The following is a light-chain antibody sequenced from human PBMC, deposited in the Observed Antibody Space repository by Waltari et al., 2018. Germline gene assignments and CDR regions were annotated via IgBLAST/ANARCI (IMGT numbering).Light chain of an antibody. CDR3: NSYTTTTTFIYV. Sequence: QSALTQPASVSGSPGQSITISCTGSSSDIGASDHVAWYQHHPGKAPKLLIGDVSKRASGISDRFSGSKSGNAASLTISGLQAEDEADYYCNSYTTTTTFIYVFGTGTKVTVL. CDR1: SSDIGASDH. J-gene: IGLJ1*01. V-gene: IGLV2-14*03. CDR2: DVS.